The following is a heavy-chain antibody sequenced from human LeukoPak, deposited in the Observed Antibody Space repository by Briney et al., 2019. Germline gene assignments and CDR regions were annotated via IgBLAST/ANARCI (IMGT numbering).Heavy chain of an antibody. CDR1: GFIFSSYW. D-gene: IGHD6-13*01. CDR2: INSDGSST. CDR3: ARGGYRSWDAFDI. V-gene: IGHV3-74*01. Sequence: GGSLRLSCAASGFIFSSYWMHWVRQAPGKGLVWVSRINSDGSSTSYTDSVKGRFTISRDNAKNTLYLQMNSLRAEDTAVYYCARGGYRSWDAFDIWGQGTMVTVSS. J-gene: IGHJ3*02.